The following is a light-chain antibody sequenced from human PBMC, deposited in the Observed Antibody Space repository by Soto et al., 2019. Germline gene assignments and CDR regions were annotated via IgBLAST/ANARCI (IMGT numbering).Light chain of an antibody. V-gene: IGLV2-14*01. Sequence: QSALTQPASVSGSPGQSITVSCTGTNTDVGGYNYVSWYQHRPGEAPRLMIYEVRNRLSGVSNRFSGSKSGNTASLTISGLQSEDEADYYCTSYTPTGALVFGSGTKVTVL. CDR1: NTDVGGYNY. CDR2: EVR. J-gene: IGLJ6*01. CDR3: TSYTPTGALV.